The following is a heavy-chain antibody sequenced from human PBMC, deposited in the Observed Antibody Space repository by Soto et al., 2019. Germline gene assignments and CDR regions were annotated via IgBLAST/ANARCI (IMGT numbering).Heavy chain of an antibody. CDR2: ISGSGGGT. Sequence: EVQLLESGGGLVQPGGSLRLSCAASGFTFSSYAMSWVRQAPGKGLEWVSAISGSGGGTYYADSVKGRFTISRDNPKNTLYLQMNSLRADDTAVYYCAKADGDYPGTGMDVWGQGSTVTASS. CDR3: AKADGDYPGTGMDV. D-gene: IGHD4-17*01. V-gene: IGHV3-23*01. J-gene: IGHJ6*01. CDR1: GFTFSSYA.